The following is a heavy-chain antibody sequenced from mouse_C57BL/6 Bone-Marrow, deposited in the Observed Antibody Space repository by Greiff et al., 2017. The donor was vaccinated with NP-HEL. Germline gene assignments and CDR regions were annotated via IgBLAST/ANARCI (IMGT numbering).Heavy chain of an antibody. CDR1: GYTFTDYY. J-gene: IGHJ2*01. CDR2: INPNNGGT. Sequence: EVKLLQSGPELVKPGASVKISCKASGYTFTDYYMNWVKQSHGKSLEWIGDINPNNGGTSYNHKFKGKVTLSVDKSSSTAYLELRSLTSEDTAVYYCARWGRDLDYWGQGTTLTVSS. CDR3: ARWGRDLDY. D-gene: IGHD1-1*01. V-gene: IGHV1-26*01.